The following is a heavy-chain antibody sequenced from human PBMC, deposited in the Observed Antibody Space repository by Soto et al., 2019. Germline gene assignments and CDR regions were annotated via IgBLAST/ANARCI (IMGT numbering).Heavy chain of an antibody. Sequence: QVQLVESGGGVVQPGRSLRLSCAASGFTFSNYGMHWVRQAPGKGLEWVAVIWYDGSNKYYTDSVKGRFTISRDNSKNTIYLQMTSLRAEDTAVYYCARDTYHLDYWGQGTLVTVSS. CDR3: ARDTYHLDY. D-gene: IGHD2-2*01. V-gene: IGHV3-33*01. CDR2: IWYDGSNK. CDR1: GFTFSNYG. J-gene: IGHJ4*02.